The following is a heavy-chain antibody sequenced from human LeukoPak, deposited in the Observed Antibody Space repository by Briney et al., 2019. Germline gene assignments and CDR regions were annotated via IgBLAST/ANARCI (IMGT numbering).Heavy chain of an antibody. CDR1: GYSFNTYW. D-gene: IGHD3-22*01. Sequence: GESLKISCKGSGYSFNTYWIGLVRQMPEKGLEWMGIIYPGDSDSRYSPSLQGHVTIAVDRSIGTAYLQWSSLKASDTAMYYCARGDDRSGYFHFDYWGQGTLVTVSS. J-gene: IGHJ4*02. CDR3: ARGDDRSGYFHFDY. V-gene: IGHV5-51*01. CDR2: IYPGDSDS.